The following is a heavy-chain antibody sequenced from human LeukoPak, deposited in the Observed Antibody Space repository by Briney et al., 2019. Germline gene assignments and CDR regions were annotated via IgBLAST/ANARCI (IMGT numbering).Heavy chain of an antibody. CDR2: IIPIFGTA. CDR3: ARVNYDSSGYPYYYYMDV. CDR1: GGTFSSYA. D-gene: IGHD3-22*01. J-gene: IGHJ6*03. V-gene: IGHV1-69*05. Sequence: PVKVSCKASGGTFSSYAISWVRQAPGQGLEWMGGIIPIFGTANYAQKFQGRVTITTDESTSTAYMELSSLRSEDTAVYYCARVNYDSSGYPYYYYMDVWGKGTTVTVSS.